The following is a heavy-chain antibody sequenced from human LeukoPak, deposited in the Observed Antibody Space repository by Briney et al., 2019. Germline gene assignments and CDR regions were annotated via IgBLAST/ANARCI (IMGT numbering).Heavy chain of an antibody. CDR2: ISGSGGDT. D-gene: IGHD3-22*01. CDR1: GFTFSRST. V-gene: IGHV3-23*01. CDR3: AKEGRLTVAAVVVENYFDY. Sequence: GGSLRLSCVGSGFTFSRSTMSWARLAPGKGLEWVSGISGSGGDTYYTDSVKGRFTISRDNSGTTVSLQMNSLTTDDTAVYFCAKEGRLTVAAVVVENYFDYWGQGAPVIVSA. J-gene: IGHJ4*02.